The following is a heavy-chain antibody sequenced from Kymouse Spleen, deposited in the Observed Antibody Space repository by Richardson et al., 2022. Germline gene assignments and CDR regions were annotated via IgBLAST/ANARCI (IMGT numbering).Heavy chain of an antibody. D-gene: IGHD3-10*01. CDR2: ISWNSGSI. J-gene: IGHJ6*02. V-gene: IGHV3-9*01. Sequence: EVQLVESGGGLVQPGRSLRLSCAASGFTFDDYAMHWVRQAPGKGLEWVSGISWNSGSIGYADSVKGRFTISRDNAKNSLYLQMNSLRAEDTALYYCAKDIDYYGSGSYAYGMDVWGQGTTVTVSS. CDR1: GFTFDDYA. CDR3: AKDIDYYGSGSYAYGMDV.